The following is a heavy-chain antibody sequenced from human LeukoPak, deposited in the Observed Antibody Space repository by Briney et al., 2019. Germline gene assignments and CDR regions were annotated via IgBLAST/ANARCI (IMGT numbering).Heavy chain of an antibody. CDR2: IKSKTDGETT. Sequence: GGSLRLSCAASGFAFNEAWMNWVRQAPGKGLEWVGRIKSKTDGETTDYAAPVKGRFTISRDDSKDTLYLQMNSLRTEDTAVYYCANGDDASYVPFDYWGQGTLVTVSS. CDR1: GFAFNEAW. D-gene: IGHD7-27*01. CDR3: ANGDDASYVPFDY. J-gene: IGHJ4*02. V-gene: IGHV3-15*07.